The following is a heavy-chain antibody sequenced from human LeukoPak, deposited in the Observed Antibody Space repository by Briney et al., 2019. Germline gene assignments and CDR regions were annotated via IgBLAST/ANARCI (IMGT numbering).Heavy chain of an antibody. CDR3: ARELKYYYDSSGYYDY. J-gene: IGHJ4*02. D-gene: IGHD3-22*01. V-gene: IGHV1-69*05. Sequence: ASVKVSCKASGGTFSSYAISWVRQAPGQGLEWMGRIIPIFGTANYAQKFQGRVTITTDEPTSTAYMELSSLRSEDTAVYYCARELKYYYDSSGYYDYWGQGTLVTVSS. CDR2: IIPIFGTA. CDR1: GGTFSSYA.